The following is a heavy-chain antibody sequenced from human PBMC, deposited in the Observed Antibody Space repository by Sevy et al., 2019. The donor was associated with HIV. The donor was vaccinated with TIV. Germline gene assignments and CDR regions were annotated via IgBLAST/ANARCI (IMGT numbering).Heavy chain of an antibody. CDR1: GYTFTGYY. J-gene: IGHJ4*02. Sequence: ASVKVSCKASGYTFTGYYMHWMRQAPGQGLEWMGWINPDSGGPTYAPKFQGRVTLTRDTSISTAYMDLSRPKSDDTAVYYCVRDDRDGYFEYWGQGTLVTVSS. CDR2: INPDSGGP. V-gene: IGHV1-2*02. CDR3: VRDDRDGYFEY.